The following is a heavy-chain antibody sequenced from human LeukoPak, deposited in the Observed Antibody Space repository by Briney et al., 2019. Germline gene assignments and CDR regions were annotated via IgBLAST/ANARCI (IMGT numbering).Heavy chain of an antibody. CDR3: ARHLSEYYYGSSGYYSGYFQH. CDR1: GGSISSYY. V-gene: IGHV4-59*08. CDR2: IYYSGST. D-gene: IGHD3-22*01. J-gene: IGHJ1*01. Sequence: ASETLSLTCTVSGGSISSYYWSWIRQPPGKGLEWIGYIYYSGSTNYNPSLQSRVTISVDTSKNQFSLKLSSVTAADTAVYYCARHLSEYYYGSSGYYSGYFQHWGQGTLVTVSS.